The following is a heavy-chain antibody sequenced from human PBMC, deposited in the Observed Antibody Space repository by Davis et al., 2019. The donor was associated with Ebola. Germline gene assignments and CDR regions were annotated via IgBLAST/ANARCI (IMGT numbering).Heavy chain of an antibody. V-gene: IGHV4-59*12. CDR2: IYYSGST. J-gene: IGHJ6*02. Sequence: SETLSLTCTVSGGSISSYYWSWIRQPPGKGLEWIGYIYYSGSTNYNPSLKSRVTISVDTSKNQFSLKLSSVTAADTAVYYCARRVGSGYYYYYGMDVWGQGTTVTVSS. CDR3: ARRVGSGYYYYYGMDV. D-gene: IGHD3-10*01. CDR1: GGSISSYY.